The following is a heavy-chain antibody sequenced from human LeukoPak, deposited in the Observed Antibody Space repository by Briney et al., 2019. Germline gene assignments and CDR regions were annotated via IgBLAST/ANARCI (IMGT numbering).Heavy chain of an antibody. CDR1: GGSISSYY. V-gene: IGHV4-59*08. CDR3: ARYSSSWFYVDH. D-gene: IGHD6-13*01. Sequence: SETLSLTCTVSGGSISSYYWSWIRQPPGKGLEWIGYIYYRGSTNYNPSLKSRVTISVDTSKNQYSLKLSSVTAADTAVYYCARYSSSWFYVDHWGQGTLVTVSS. J-gene: IGHJ4*02. CDR2: IYYRGST.